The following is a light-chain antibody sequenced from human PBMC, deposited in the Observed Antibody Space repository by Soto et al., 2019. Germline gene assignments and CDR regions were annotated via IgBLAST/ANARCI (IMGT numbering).Light chain of an antibody. CDR1: SSNIGARYD. CDR2: ANT. V-gene: IGLV1-40*01. CDR3: QSYDSSVNVVI. J-gene: IGLJ2*01. Sequence: QSVLTQPPSVSVAPGQRGTISCTGSSSNIGARYDVHWYQQLPGTAPKLLIYANTNRPSGIPDRFSGSKSGTSASLAISGLQAEDEADYYCQSYDSSVNVVIFGGGTKLTVL.